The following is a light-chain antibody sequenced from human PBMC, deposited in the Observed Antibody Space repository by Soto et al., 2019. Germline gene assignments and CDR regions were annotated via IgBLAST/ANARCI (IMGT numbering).Light chain of an antibody. CDR3: QQRTNWPPLT. Sequence: EIVLTQSPATLSLSPGERATFSCRASQSVSSDLVGYQQKPGQAPRLLIYDASTRATGVPARFSGSGSGTDFTLTISSLEPEDFAVYYCQQRTNWPPLTVGGGTKVELK. J-gene: IGKJ4*01. V-gene: IGKV3-11*01. CDR1: QSVSSD. CDR2: DAS.